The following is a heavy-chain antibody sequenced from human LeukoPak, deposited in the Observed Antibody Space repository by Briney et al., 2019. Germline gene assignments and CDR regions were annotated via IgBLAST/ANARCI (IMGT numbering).Heavy chain of an antibody. CDR3: ARASDIAVAGSPWFDP. CDR2: INHSGGT. J-gene: IGHJ5*02. V-gene: IGHV4-34*01. D-gene: IGHD6-19*01. CDR1: GGSFSGYY. Sequence: SETLSLTCAVYGGSFSGYYWSWIRQPPGKGLEWIGEINHSGGTYYNPSLKSRVTISVDTSKNQFSLKLSSVTAADTAVYYCARASDIAVAGSPWFDPWGQGTLVTVSS.